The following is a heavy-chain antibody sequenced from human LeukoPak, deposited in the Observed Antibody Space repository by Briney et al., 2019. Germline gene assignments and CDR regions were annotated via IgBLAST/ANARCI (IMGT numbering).Heavy chain of an antibody. CDR1: GFTLSSYW. D-gene: IGHD6-19*01. V-gene: IGHV3-7*01. J-gene: IGHJ4*02. CDR3: ARDVWTGVAVSDY. CDR2: IKEDGSTQ. Sequence: SGGPLRLSCVASGFTLSSYWMTWVRQAPGKGLEWLANIKEDGSTQYYLDSVRGRFTISRDNAKTSVYLQLNSLRADDTAVYYCARDVWTGVAVSDYWGQGTLVTVSS.